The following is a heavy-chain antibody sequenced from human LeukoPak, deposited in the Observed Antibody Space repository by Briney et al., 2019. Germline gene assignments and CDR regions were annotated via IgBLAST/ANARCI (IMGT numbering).Heavy chain of an antibody. Sequence: GESLKISCKGSGYSFTSYWIAWVRQMPGKGLEWMGIIYPGDSDIRYSPSFQGQVTTSADKSISTAYLQWSSLKPSDTAIYYCTRPTLDLGDPIDYWGQGTLVTVSS. CDR3: TRPTLDLGDPIDY. D-gene: IGHD4-17*01. J-gene: IGHJ4*02. V-gene: IGHV5-51*01. CDR2: IYPGDSDI. CDR1: GYSFTSYW.